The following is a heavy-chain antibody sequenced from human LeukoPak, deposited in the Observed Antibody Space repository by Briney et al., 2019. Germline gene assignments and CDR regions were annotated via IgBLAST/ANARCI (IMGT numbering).Heavy chain of an antibody. D-gene: IGHD6-13*01. V-gene: IGHV3-64*04. J-gene: IGHJ3*02. CDR3: ARGSSSWPGDAFDI. Sequence: GGSLRLSCSASGFTFSSYAMHWVRQAPGKGLEYVSAISSNGGSTYYADSVKGRFTISRDNSKNTLYLQMNSLRAEDTAVYYCARGSSSWPGDAFDIWGQGTMVTVSS. CDR1: GFTFSSYA. CDR2: ISSNGGST.